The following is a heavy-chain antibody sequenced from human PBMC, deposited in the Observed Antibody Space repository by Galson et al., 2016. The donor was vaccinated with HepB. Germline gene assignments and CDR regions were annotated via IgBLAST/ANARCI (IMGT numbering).Heavy chain of an antibody. J-gene: IGHJ5*02. Sequence: SLRLSCAASGFDFTAYWMTWVRQAPGKGLEEVASIRKDGTEKRYVDSVEGRFTISRDNAKDSLYLQMNRLTAEDTAVYYCARVGYCSGAGCQGRDWFDPWGQGTLVTVSP. V-gene: IGHV3-7*03. CDR1: GFDFTAYW. CDR3: ARVGYCSGAGCQGRDWFDP. CDR2: IRKDGTEK. D-gene: IGHD2-15*01.